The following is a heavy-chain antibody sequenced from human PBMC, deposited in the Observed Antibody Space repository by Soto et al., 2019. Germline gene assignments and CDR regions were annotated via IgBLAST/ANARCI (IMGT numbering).Heavy chain of an antibody. CDR3: AKDVGSWPYYFDY. J-gene: IGHJ4*02. CDR2: ISGSGGST. V-gene: IGHV3-23*01. Sequence: EVQLLESGGGLVQPGGSLRLSCAASGFTFSSYAMSWVRQAPGKGLEWVSAISGSGGSTYYADSVKGRFTISRDNSKNTLYLQMTSLRAEDTAVDYCAKDVGSWPYYFDYCGQGTLVTVSS. CDR1: GFTFSSYA. D-gene: IGHD6-13*01.